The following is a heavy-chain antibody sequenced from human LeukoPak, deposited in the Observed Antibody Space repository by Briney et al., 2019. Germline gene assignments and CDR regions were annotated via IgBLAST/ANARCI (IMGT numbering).Heavy chain of an antibody. D-gene: IGHD2-2*01. J-gene: IGHJ4*02. Sequence: SETLSLTCVVSGYSISSDYFWGWIRQPPGKGLEWIGTIPHSGSTFYKPSLKSRLTISLDTSKNQFSLKLSSVTAADTAVYYCVRDVGQLRSDYWGQGTLVTVSS. CDR3: VRDVGQLRSDY. V-gene: IGHV4-38-2*02. CDR1: GYSISSDYF. CDR2: IPHSGST.